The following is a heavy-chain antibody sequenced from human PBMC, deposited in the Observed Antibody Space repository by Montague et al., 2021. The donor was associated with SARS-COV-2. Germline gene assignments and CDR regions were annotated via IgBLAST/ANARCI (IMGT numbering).Heavy chain of an antibody. CDR2: VYYTGST. CDR1: NGSISRDW. CDR3: ARGYVELNGNAFEI. V-gene: IGHV4-59*01. D-gene: IGHD3-16*01. Sequence: SETLSLTCTVSNGSISRDWWCWIRKRPGKGMEWVWNVYYTGSTNYNPYLWSRVTITVAVSKNMFSLKLSPVTVADTAFYYCARGYVELNGNAFEIWGQGTMVTVSS. J-gene: IGHJ3*02.